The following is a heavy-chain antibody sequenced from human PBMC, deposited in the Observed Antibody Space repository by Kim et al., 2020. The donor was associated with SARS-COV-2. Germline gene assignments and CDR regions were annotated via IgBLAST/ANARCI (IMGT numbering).Heavy chain of an antibody. J-gene: IGHJ4*02. CDR2: IYWDDDK. V-gene: IGHV2-5*02. CDR1: GFSLSTSGVG. D-gene: IGHD3-16*01. Sequence: SGPTLVNPTQTLTLTCTFSGFSLSTSGVGVGWIRQPPGKALEWLAVIYWDDDKRYSPSLKSRLTITKDTSKNQVVLTMTNMDPVDTATYYCAHSSALRPFDYWGQGTLVTVSS. CDR3: AHSSALRPFDY.